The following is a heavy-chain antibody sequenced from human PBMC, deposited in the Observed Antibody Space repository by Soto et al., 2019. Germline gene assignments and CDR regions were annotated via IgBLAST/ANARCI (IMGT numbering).Heavy chain of an antibody. J-gene: IGHJ3*02. CDR2: IWYDGSNK. CDR3: ARDRDALGAFDI. Sequence: GGSLRLSCAASGFTFSSYGMHWVRQAPGKGLEWVAVIWYDGSNKYYADSVKGRFTISRDNSKNTLYLQMNSLRAEDTAVYYCARDRDALGAFDIWGQGTMVTVSS. CDR1: GFTFSSYG. V-gene: IGHV3-33*01. D-gene: IGHD7-27*01.